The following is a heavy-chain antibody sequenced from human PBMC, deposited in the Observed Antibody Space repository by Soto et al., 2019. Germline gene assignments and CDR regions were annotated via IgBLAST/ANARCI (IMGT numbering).Heavy chain of an antibody. CDR2: IYYSGTT. Sequence: QVQLQESGPGLVRPSETLSLTCTVSGGSISSYYWSWIRQPPGQGLEWIGYIYYSGTTNYNPSLQSRVTISVDTSKNQFSLELSCVTAADTAVYYCARYREKCPGGSCYPFGMDVWGQGTTVIVFS. D-gene: IGHD2-15*01. V-gene: IGHV4-59*01. J-gene: IGHJ6*02. CDR3: ARYREKCPGGSCYPFGMDV. CDR1: GGSISSYY.